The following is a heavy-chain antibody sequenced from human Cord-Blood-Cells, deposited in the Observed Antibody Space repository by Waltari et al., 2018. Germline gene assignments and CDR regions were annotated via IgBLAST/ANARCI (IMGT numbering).Heavy chain of an antibody. V-gene: IGHV4-30-4*08. CDR2: IYYSGST. CDR3: ARAGCSSTSCYYAFDY. CDR1: GCSIRSGDYY. Sequence: QVQLQESGPGLVKPSPTLSLTCTVSGCSIRSGDYYWSWIRHPPGKGLEWIGYIYYSGSTYYNPSLKSRVTISVDTSKNQFSLKLSSVTAADTAVYYCARAGCSSTSCYYAFDYWGQGTLVTVSS. D-gene: IGHD2-2*01. J-gene: IGHJ4*02.